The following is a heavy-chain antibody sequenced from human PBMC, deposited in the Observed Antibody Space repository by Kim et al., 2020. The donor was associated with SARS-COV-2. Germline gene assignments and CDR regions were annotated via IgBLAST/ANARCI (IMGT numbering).Heavy chain of an antibody. J-gene: IGHJ6*02. Sequence: LKSRVTISVDTSTNPFSLKLSSVTAADTAVYYCARYSSSWDYYYYGMDVWGQGTTVTVSS. V-gene: IGHV4-59*01. D-gene: IGHD6-13*01. CDR3: ARYSSSWDYYYYGMDV.